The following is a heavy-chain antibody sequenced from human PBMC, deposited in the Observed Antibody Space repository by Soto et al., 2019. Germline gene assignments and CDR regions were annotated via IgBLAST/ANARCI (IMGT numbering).Heavy chain of an antibody. CDR3: ARGFERYNWNDRLAFDI. CDR1: GGSISSYY. V-gene: IGHV4-59*01. J-gene: IGHJ3*02. D-gene: IGHD1-20*01. CDR2: IYYSGST. Sequence: SETLSLTCTFSGGSISSYYWSWIRQPPGKGLEWIGYIYYSGSTNYNPSLKSRVTISVDTSKNQFSLKLSSVTAADTAVYYCARGFERYNWNDRLAFDIWGQGTMVTVSS.